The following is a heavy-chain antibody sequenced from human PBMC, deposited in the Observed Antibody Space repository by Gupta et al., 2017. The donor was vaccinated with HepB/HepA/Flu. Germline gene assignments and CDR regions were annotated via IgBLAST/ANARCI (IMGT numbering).Heavy chain of an antibody. CDR1: GYTFTSLD. J-gene: IGHJ4*02. CDR3: ARGIAEGVDF. Sequence: QVQLVQSGAEVKKPGVSVKVSCKSSGYTFTSLDINWVRQAAGQGLEWMGWVSPNSGRTGYAQKFQGRITMTRDTSINTVYMELSSLTFEDTAVYYCARGIAEGVDFWGQGTLVTVSS. V-gene: IGHV1-8*01. D-gene: IGHD6-13*01. CDR2: VSPNSGRT.